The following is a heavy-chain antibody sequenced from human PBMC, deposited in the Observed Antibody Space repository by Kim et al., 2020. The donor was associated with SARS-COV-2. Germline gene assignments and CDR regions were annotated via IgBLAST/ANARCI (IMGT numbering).Heavy chain of an antibody. CDR1: GFTFSNAW. CDR3: TMSPDWSGYYKFYYYYGMDV. V-gene: IGHV3-15*01. CDR2: IKSKTDGGTT. J-gene: IGHJ6*02. D-gene: IGHD3-3*01. Sequence: GGSLRLSCAASGFTFSNAWMSWVRQAPGKGLEWVGRIKSKTDGGTTDYAAPVKGRFTISRDDSKNTLYLQMNSLKTEDTAVYYCTMSPDWSGYYKFYYYYGMDVWGRGTTVTVSS.